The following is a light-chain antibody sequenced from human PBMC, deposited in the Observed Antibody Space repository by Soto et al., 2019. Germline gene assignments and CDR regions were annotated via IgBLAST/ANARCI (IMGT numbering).Light chain of an antibody. J-gene: IGKJ2*01. CDR3: QQYNIYPYT. CDR2: KAS. Sequence: DIQMTQSPSTLSASVGDRVTITCRASQSISSWLAWYQQKPGKAPKLLIYKASSLESGVPSRFSGSGSGTEFTLPISSLQPDDFATYYCQQYNIYPYTFGQGTNLEIK. CDR1: QSISSW. V-gene: IGKV1-5*03.